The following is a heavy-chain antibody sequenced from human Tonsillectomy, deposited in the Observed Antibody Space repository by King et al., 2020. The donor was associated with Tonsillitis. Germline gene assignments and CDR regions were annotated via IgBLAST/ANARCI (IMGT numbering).Heavy chain of an antibody. CDR1: GFTFSNAW. J-gene: IGHJ6*02. V-gene: IGHV3-15*01. Sequence: VQLVESGGGLVKPGGSLRLSCAASGFTFSNAWMSWVRQAPGKGLEWVGRIKSKTDGGTTDYAAPVKSRFTISRDDSKNTLYLQMNSLKTADTAVYYCSKGAKLRGMDVWGQGPTVTVSS. CDR3: SKGAKLRGMDV. CDR2: IKSKTDGGTT.